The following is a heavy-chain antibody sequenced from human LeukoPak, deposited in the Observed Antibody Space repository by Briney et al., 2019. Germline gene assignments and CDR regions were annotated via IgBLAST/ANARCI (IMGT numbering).Heavy chain of an antibody. D-gene: IGHD2-2*02. V-gene: IGHV3-15*01. Sequence: GGSLRLSCAASGFTFSNAWMSWVRQAPGKGLEWVGRIKSKTDGGTTDYAAPVKGRFTISRDDSKNTLYLQMNSLKTEDTAVYYCTTKIRYTSALGIDYWGQGTLVTVSS. CDR2: IKSKTDGGTT. CDR1: GFTFSNAW. J-gene: IGHJ4*02. CDR3: TTKIRYTSALGIDY.